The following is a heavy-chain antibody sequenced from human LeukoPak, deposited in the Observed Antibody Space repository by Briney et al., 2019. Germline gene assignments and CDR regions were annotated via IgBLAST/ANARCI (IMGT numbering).Heavy chain of an antibody. Sequence: GGSLRLSCAASGFDFRSYSMHWVRQAPGKGLEWVSYISSSSSTIYYADSVKGRFTISRDNAKNSLYLQMNSLRAEDTAVYYCARDLANLRQMLLWFGYYMDVWGKGTTVTVSS. CDR1: GFDFRSYS. D-gene: IGHD3-10*01. V-gene: IGHV3-48*04. CDR2: ISSSSSTI. J-gene: IGHJ6*03. CDR3: ARDLANLRQMLLWFGYYMDV.